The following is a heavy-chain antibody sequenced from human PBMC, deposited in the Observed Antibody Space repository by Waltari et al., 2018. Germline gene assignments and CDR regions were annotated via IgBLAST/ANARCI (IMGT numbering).Heavy chain of an antibody. CDR1: GCTFSRYA. CDR2: ISENSGST. D-gene: IGHD1-1*01. J-gene: IGHJ4*02. Sequence: EVRLLESGGGSVQPGGSLRLSCVGSGCTFSRYAMSGVRQAPGKGLEWVSGISENSGSTYYADSVKGRFTISRDNFKNTLLLDLNSLRAEDTAAYYCAKSGDNYVVYFDSWGQGSLVSVSS. CDR3: AKSGDNYVVYFDS. V-gene: IGHV3-23*01.